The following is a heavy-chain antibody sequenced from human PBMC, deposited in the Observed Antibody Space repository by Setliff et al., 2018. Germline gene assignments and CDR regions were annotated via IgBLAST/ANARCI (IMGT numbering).Heavy chain of an antibody. CDR2: IYHSGST. CDR1: GDSIDTDIW. D-gene: IGHD6-13*01. Sequence: PSETLSLTCTVSGDSIDTDIWWSWVRQSPGKGLEWIGYIYHSGSTYYNPSLKSRVTISVDTSKNQFSLKLSSVTAADSAVYYCARGPVTSGWYRFDYWGQGTLVTVSS. CDR3: ARGPVTSGWYRFDY. V-gene: IGHV4-4*02. J-gene: IGHJ4*02.